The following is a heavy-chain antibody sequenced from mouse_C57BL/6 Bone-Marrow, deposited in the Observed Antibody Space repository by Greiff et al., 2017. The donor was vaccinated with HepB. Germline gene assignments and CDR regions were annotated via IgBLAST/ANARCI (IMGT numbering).Heavy chain of an antibody. D-gene: IGHD2-10*01. Sequence: EVQLQQSGPELVKPGASVNIPCKASGYTFTDYNMDWVKQSHGKSLEWIGDINPNNGGTIYNQKFKGKATLTVDKSSSTAYMELRSLTSEDTAVYYCARRDPYYGNFHWYFDVWGTGTTVTVSS. CDR3: ARRDPYYGNFHWYFDV. J-gene: IGHJ1*03. V-gene: IGHV1-18*01. CDR2: INPNNGGT. CDR1: GYTFTDYN.